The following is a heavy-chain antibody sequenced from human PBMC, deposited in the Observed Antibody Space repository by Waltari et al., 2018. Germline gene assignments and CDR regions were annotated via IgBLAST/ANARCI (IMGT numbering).Heavy chain of an antibody. CDR3: ATDPGLRNGMDG. D-gene: IGHD4-17*01. V-gene: IGHV3-53*01. Sequence: EVQLVESGGGLLQPGGSLRLPCAASGFTVKHDYMNWVRQAPGKGLEWVSVIYSGGTTYYTDSVKCRFTISRDNSKNTVYLQMNNLRAEDTAVYYCATDPGLRNGMDGWGQGTTVTVSS. CDR1: GFTVKHDY. CDR2: IYSGGTT. J-gene: IGHJ6*02.